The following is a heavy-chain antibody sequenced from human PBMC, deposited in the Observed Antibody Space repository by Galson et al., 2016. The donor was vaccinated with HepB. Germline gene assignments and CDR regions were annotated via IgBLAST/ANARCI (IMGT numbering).Heavy chain of an antibody. Sequence: QSGAEVKKFGESLTISCKASGYGFTSFWIGWVRQMPGKGLEWMGIIYPGDSDTRYSPSFQGQVTISADKSINTAFLQWSNLKASDTAMYYCARRGAAGLDWGQGTLVTVSS. J-gene: IGHJ4*02. CDR3: ARRGAAGLD. CDR2: IYPGDSDT. V-gene: IGHV5-51*01. CDR1: GYGFTSFW. D-gene: IGHD6-13*01.